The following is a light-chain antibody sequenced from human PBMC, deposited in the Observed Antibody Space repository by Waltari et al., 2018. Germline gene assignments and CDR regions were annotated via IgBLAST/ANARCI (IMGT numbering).Light chain of an antibody. CDR1: ESISTN. J-gene: IGKJ2*03. Sequence: EIVMTQSPATLSVSPGARATVFCRASESISTNVAWYQQKPGQAPRLLIYGAFTRAPGVPLRFSAGGSGTEFTLSITGLQSEDFAIYFCQHYNNWPPVSFGQGTKVEIK. CDR3: QHYNNWPPVS. V-gene: IGKV3-15*01. CDR2: GAF.